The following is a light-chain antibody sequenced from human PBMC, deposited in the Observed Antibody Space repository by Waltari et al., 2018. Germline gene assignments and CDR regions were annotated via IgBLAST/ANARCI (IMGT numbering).Light chain of an antibody. CDR3: QQSYTSPRT. CDR2: AAS. J-gene: IGKJ1*01. V-gene: IGKV1-39*01. CDR1: QTISNY. Sequence: IQVTQSPSSLSASVGDRVTITCRASQTISNYLNCYQQKPGKLPKLLIFAASSLQRGVPSRFSGSGSGTDFTLTISSLESEDFATYYCQQSYTSPRTFGQGTKVEI.